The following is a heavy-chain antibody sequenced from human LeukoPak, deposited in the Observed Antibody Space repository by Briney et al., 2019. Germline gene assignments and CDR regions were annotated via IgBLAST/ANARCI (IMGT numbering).Heavy chain of an antibody. Sequence: SETLSLTCTVAGASISIYWGSWIRQPAGKGLEWIGRVYTSGIIRYNRSLSSRVSMSVDSSKNQLSLKVNSVTAADTAIYYCAGLYVWGKGTTVIISS. CDR3: AGLYV. CDR2: VYTSGII. V-gene: IGHV4-4*07. J-gene: IGHJ6*04. D-gene: IGHD3-10*01. CDR1: GASISIYW.